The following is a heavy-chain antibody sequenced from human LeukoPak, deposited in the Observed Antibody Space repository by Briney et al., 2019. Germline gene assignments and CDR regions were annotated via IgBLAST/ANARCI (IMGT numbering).Heavy chain of an antibody. CDR1: GFTFSTYW. CDR3: ARGRYGGYFDY. V-gene: IGHV3-74*01. J-gene: IGHJ4*02. Sequence: GGSLRLSCAASGFTFSTYWIHWVRQAPGKGLVWVSRINSDGSSTSYADSVKGRFTISRDNAKNTLYVQMNSLRAEDTAVYYCARGRYGGYFDYWGQGTLVTVSS. D-gene: IGHD4-23*01. CDR2: INSDGSST.